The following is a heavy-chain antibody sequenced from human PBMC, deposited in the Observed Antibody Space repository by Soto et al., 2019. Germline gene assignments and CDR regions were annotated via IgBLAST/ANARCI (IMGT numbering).Heavy chain of an antibody. V-gene: IGHV3-23*01. CDR2: ISGSGGST. CDR1: GFTFSSYA. CDR3: AKDDEPTIYDYVWGSYRYPPDAFDI. Sequence: EVQLLESGGGLVQPGGSLRLSCAASGFTFSSYAMSWVRQAPGKGLEWVSAISGSGGSTYYADSVKGRFTISRDNSKNTLYLQMNSLRAEDTAVYYCAKDDEPTIYDYVWGSYRYPPDAFDIWGQGTMVTVSS. D-gene: IGHD3-16*02. J-gene: IGHJ3*02.